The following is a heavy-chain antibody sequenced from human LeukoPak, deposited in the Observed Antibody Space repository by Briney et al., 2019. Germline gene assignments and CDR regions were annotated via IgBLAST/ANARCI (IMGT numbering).Heavy chain of an antibody. CDR1: GFAFSSYA. J-gene: IGHJ4*02. Sequence: GGSLRLSCTASGFAFSSYAMSWVRQAPGVGLEWVSAIDGGGGRTWHADSVRGRFTISRDDSKNTLFMQMNSLRAEDTAVYYCAKDFYDSSGSRYDYWGQGTLVTVSS. D-gene: IGHD3-22*01. CDR2: IDGGGGRT. V-gene: IGHV3-23*01. CDR3: AKDFYDSSGSRYDY.